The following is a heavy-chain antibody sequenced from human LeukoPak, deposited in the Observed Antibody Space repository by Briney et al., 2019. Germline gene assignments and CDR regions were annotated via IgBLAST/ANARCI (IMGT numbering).Heavy chain of an antibody. D-gene: IGHD6-19*01. J-gene: IGHJ4*02. Sequence: ASVKVSCKASGYTFTSYLINWVRQAPGHGLEWMGWISTYNGNTTYAQNFQGRLTMTTDTSTSTAFMELRSLRSDDTAVYYCARGRGWYGVDYWGQGTLVTVSS. CDR1: GYTFTSYL. CDR3: ARGRGWYGVDY. CDR2: ISTYNGNT. V-gene: IGHV1-18*01.